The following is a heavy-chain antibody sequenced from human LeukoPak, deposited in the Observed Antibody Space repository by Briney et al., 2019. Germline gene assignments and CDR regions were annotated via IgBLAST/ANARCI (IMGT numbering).Heavy chain of an antibody. CDR2: ISSSSSYI. D-gene: IGHD6-19*01. J-gene: IGHJ4*02. Sequence: GGSLRLSCAASGFTFSSYSMNWVRQAPGKGLEWASSISSSSSYIYYADSVKGRFTISRDNAKNSLYLQMNSLRAEDTAVYYCARGSYSSGWSFDYWGQGTLVTVSS. CDR3: ARGSYSSGWSFDY. V-gene: IGHV3-21*01. CDR1: GFTFSSYS.